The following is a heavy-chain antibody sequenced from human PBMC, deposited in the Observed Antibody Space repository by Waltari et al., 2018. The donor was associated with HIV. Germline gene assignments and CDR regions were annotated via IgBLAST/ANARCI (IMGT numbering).Heavy chain of an antibody. Sequence: QAQLVQSGAEVKKSGASVKVSCKASGYPFTNHDINWVRQATGQGLEWMGWINPNSGNTGYAQKFQGRVTMTRNTSISTAYMELSSLNSEDTAVYYCARGLSGATTLSDYWGQGTLVTVSS. CDR2: INPNSGNT. V-gene: IGHV1-8*01. D-gene: IGHD1-26*01. J-gene: IGHJ4*02. CDR1: GYPFTNHD. CDR3: ARGLSGATTLSDY.